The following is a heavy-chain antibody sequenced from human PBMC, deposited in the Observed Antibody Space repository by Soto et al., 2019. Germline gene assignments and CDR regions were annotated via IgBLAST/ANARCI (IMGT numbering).Heavy chain of an antibody. CDR3: VKDDGGYPSTAPH. Sequence: EVQLLESGGGLVQPGGSLRLSCAASGITISNYPMSWVRQAPGKGLDWVSGISGSGDRTYYADSAKGRFTASKDISKNSLPLQLDSLGVEDTAVYFCVKDDGGYPSTAPHWGQGTLVTVSS. CDR1: GITISNYP. CDR2: ISGSGDRT. J-gene: IGHJ4*02. D-gene: IGHD3-22*01. V-gene: IGHV3-23*01.